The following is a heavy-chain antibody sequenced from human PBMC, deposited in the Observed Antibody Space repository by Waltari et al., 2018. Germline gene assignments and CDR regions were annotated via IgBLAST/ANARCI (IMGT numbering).Heavy chain of an antibody. CDR3: ARGRDYYYYYGMDV. Sequence: QVQLVESGGGVVKPGRSLRPSCAASGFPFSSYAFQWVRRAPGKGLEWVAVISYDGSNKYYADSVKGRFTISRDNSKNTLYLQMNSLRAEDTAVYYCARGRDYYYYYGMDVWGQGTTVTVSS. CDR2: ISYDGSNK. CDR1: GFPFSSYA. D-gene: IGHD2-15*01. V-gene: IGHV3-30-3*01. J-gene: IGHJ6*02.